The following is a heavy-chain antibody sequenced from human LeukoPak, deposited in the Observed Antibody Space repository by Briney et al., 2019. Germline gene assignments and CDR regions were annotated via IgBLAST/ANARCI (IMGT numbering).Heavy chain of an antibody. CDR3: ARHAGSGGYYPYHFDY. CDR2: IFYSGST. Sequence: NPSESLSLTCTVSGGSISSYYWSWIRQPPGEGLEWIGYIFYSGSTNYTPSLKSRVTISVDTSKNQFSLKLSSVTAADTAVYYCARHAGSGGYYPYHFDYWGQGTLVTVSS. D-gene: IGHD3-10*01. CDR1: GGSISSYY. V-gene: IGHV4-59*08. J-gene: IGHJ4*02.